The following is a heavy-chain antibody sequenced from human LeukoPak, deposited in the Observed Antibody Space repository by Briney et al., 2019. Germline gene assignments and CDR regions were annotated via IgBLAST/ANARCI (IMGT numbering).Heavy chain of an antibody. CDR3: ARDVGKAYFDY. CDR1: GFTFSSYG. J-gene: IGHJ4*02. Sequence: PGRSLRLSCAASGFTFSSYGMHWVRQAPGKGLEWVSSISSSSVYIYYADSVKGRFTISRDNAKNSLYLQMASLRAEDTAVYYCARDVGKAYFDYWGQGTLVTVSS. CDR2: ISSSSVYI. D-gene: IGHD2-15*01. V-gene: IGHV3-21*01.